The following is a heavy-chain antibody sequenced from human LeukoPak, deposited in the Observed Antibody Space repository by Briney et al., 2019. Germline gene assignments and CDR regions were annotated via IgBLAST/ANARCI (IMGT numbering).Heavy chain of an antibody. V-gene: IGHV4-39*01. CDR3: AISDHSKTYYFDY. J-gene: IGHJ4*02. CDR2: IHHSGST. Sequence: KPSETLSLTCTVSGGSINSPAYYWGWIRQPPGKGLEWIGAIHHSGSTYYNVSLKSRATISIDMSRNEFSLKLTAVTAADTAVYVCAISDHSKTYYFDYWGQGTLVTVSS. CDR1: GGSINSPAYY. D-gene: IGHD1-14*01.